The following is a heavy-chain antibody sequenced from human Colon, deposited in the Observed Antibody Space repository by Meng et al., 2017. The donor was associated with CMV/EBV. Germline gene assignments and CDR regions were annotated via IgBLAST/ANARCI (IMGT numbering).Heavy chain of an antibody. CDR3: ARISREYQLPHGAFDV. D-gene: IGHD2-2*01. V-gene: IGHV4-39*07. CDR1: GVSISSSGHY. CDR2: IYYGGNT. J-gene: IGHJ3*01. Sequence: SETLSLTCVVSGVSISSSGHYWGWIRQPPGKGLEWIGTIYYGGNTYYNPSLKIRLTISLATSENRFSLNLRAVTAADTAVYYCARISREYQLPHGAFDVWGQGTLVTVSS.